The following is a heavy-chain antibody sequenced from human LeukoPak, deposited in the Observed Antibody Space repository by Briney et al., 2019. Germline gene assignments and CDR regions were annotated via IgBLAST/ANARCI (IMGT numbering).Heavy chain of an antibody. CDR1: GFTFSSYA. V-gene: IGHV3-23*01. CDR3: AKYYYDSSGYFRYFQH. CDR2: ISGSGGST. D-gene: IGHD3-22*01. Sequence: GGSLRLSCAASGFTFSSYAMSWVRKAPGKGLEWVSAISGSGGSTYYADSVKGRFTISRDNSKNTLYLQMNSLRAEDMAVYYCAKYYYDSSGYFRYFQHWGQGTLVTVSS. J-gene: IGHJ1*01.